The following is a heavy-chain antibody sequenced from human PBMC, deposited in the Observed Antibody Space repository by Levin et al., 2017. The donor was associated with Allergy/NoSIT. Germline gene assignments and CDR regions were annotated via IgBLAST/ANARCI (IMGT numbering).Heavy chain of an antibody. CDR2: ISYTGYN. CDR3: ARDLLSGRYGMDV. Sequence: NSSETLSLTCTVSGGSISTGSYFWIWIRQSPGKGLEWIGYISYTGYNNYNPSLKSRVSISADTSRNQFSLNMNSVTAADTAIYYCARDLLSGRYGMDVWGQGTTVTVSS. J-gene: IGHJ6*02. CDR1: GGSISTGSYF. V-gene: IGHV4-61*01. D-gene: IGHD1-26*01.